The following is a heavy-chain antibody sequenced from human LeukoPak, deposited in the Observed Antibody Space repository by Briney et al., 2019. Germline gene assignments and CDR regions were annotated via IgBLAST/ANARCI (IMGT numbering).Heavy chain of an antibody. CDR1: GYTFTVYY. CDR2: INPNSGGT. V-gene: IGHV1-2*02. Sequence: GASVKVSCKASGYTFTVYYMHWVRQAPGQGLEYMGWINPNSGGTNYVQKLQGRVTMTTDTSTSTAYMELRSLRSDDTAVYYCARARDIVVVPAASTHNWFDPWGQGTLVTVSS. J-gene: IGHJ5*02. D-gene: IGHD2-2*01. CDR3: ARARDIVVVPAASTHNWFDP.